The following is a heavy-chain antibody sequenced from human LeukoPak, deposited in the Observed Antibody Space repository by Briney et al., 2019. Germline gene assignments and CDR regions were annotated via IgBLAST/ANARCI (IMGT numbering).Heavy chain of an antibody. Sequence: PSETLSLTCSVSGGSLSSYYWSWIRQPPGKGLEGIGYIYYTGTTNYSPSLKSRVTISVDTSKNQFSLKLSSVTDADTAVYYCARGGAYSWNWWYFEYWGQGTLVTVSS. CDR2: IYYTGTT. D-gene: IGHD1-1*01. J-gene: IGHJ4*02. CDR1: GGSLSSYY. CDR3: ARGGAYSWNWWYFEY. V-gene: IGHV4-59*01.